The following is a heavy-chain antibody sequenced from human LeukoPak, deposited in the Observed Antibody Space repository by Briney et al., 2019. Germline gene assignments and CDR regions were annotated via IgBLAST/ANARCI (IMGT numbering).Heavy chain of an antibody. D-gene: IGHD3-10*01. J-gene: IGHJ4*02. CDR3: ARALLAATYGTGSYYADY. Sequence: SVTVSCKASRYTFTSYGISWVRQAPCQGLEWMGWISAYNGKSNYAQKLPGRVTMTTDTSTSTAYMELRSLRSDDTAVYYCARALLAATYGTGSYYADYWGQGNLVTVSS. CDR1: RYTFTSYG. CDR2: ISAYNGKS. V-gene: IGHV1-18*01.